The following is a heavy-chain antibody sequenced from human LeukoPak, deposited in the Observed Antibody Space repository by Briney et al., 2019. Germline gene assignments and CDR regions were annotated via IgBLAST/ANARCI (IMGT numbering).Heavy chain of an antibody. CDR1: GFTFGSYA. D-gene: IGHD4/OR15-4a*01. CDR2: ISYDGSNK. J-gene: IGHJ4*02. CDR3: ARDDYGGGSICDY. V-gene: IGHV3-30-3*01. Sequence: GGSLRLSCAASGFTFGSYAMHWVRQAPGKGLEWVAVISYDGSNKYYADSVKGRFTISRDNSKNTLYLQMNSLRAEDTAVYYCARDDYGGGSICDYWGQGTLVTVSS.